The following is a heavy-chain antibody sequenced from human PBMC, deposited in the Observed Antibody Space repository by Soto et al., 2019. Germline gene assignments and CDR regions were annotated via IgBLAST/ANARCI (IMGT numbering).Heavy chain of an antibody. CDR1: GFTFSSYG. V-gene: IGHV3-30*18. Sequence: PGGSLRLSCAASGFTFSSYGMHWVRQAPGKGLEWVAVISYDGSNKYYADSVKGRFTISRDNSKNTLYLQMNSLRAEGTAVYYCAKSPPGVGASTLWYWGQGTLVTVSS. J-gene: IGHJ4*02. D-gene: IGHD1-26*01. CDR3: AKSPPGVGASTLWY. CDR2: ISYDGSNK.